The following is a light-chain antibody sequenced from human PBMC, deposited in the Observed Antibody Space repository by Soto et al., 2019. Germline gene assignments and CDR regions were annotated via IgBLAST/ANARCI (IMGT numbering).Light chain of an antibody. Sequence: EVVLTQSPAILSLSPGERATLSCRASQSVSSYLAWYQQKPGQTPRLLIYDASNRATGIPARFSGSGSGPDFTLTISSLEHEDSAVYFCQQRGNWPPTFGPGTKVDI. CDR3: QQRGNWPPT. V-gene: IGKV3-11*01. CDR2: DAS. J-gene: IGKJ3*01. CDR1: QSVSSY.